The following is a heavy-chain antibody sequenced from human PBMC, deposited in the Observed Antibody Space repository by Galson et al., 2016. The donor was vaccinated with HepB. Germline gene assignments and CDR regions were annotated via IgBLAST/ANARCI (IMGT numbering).Heavy chain of an antibody. Sequence: SLRLSCAASGFTFSSYGMHWVRQAPGKRLEWVALIWYDRSNRFYADSVKGRFTISRDNSKNTLHLQMNSLSAEDTAVYYCARSGSYSYAFDIWGQGTMVTASS. V-gene: IGHV3-33*01. CDR1: GFTFSSYG. CDR2: IWYDRSNR. J-gene: IGHJ3*02. D-gene: IGHD3-10*01. CDR3: ARSGSYSYAFDI.